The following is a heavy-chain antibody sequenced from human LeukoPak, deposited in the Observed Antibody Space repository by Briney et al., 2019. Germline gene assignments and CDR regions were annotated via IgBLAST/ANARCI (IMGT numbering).Heavy chain of an antibody. V-gene: IGHV3-74*01. Sequence: GGSLRLSCTASGFTFSSYWMHWVRQAPGKGLVWVSRINSAGSGTSDADFVKGRFTISRDNSKNTLYLQMNSLRAEDTAMYYCARDRLTNDAFDIWGQGTMVTVSS. CDR1: GFTFSSYW. D-gene: IGHD2-8*01. J-gene: IGHJ3*02. CDR2: INSAGSGT. CDR3: ARDRLTNDAFDI.